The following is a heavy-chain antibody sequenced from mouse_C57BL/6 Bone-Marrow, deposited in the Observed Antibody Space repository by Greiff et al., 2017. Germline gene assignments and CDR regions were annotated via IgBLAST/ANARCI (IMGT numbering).Heavy chain of an antibody. CDR3: ARSSYWYFDV. Sequence: QVQLQQSGAELVRPGTSVKVSCKASGYAFTNYLTEWVKQRPGQGLEWIGVINPGSGGTNYNEKFKGKATLTADKSSSTAYMQLSSLTSEDSAVYFCARSSYWYFDVWGTGTTVTVSS. CDR2: INPGSGGT. CDR1: GYAFTNYL. J-gene: IGHJ1*03. D-gene: IGHD1-1*01. V-gene: IGHV1-54*01.